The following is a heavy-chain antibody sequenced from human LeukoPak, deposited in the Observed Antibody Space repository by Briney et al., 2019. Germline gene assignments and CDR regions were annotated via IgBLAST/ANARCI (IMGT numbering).Heavy chain of an antibody. D-gene: IGHD6-19*01. V-gene: IGHV1-58*01. J-gene: IGHJ6*04. Sequence: ASVKVSCKASGFTFTSSAVQWVRQARGQRLEWIGWIVVGSGSTNYAQKFQERVTITRDMSTSTAYMELSSLRSEDTAVYYCAGSAIAVAGQYYYGMDVWGKGTTVTVSS. CDR2: IVVGSGST. CDR3: AGSAIAVAGQYYYGMDV. CDR1: GFTFTSSA.